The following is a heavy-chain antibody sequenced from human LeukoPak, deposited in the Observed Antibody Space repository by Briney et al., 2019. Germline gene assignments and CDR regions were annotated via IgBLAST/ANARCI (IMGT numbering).Heavy chain of an antibody. Sequence: GGSLRLSCAASGFTFSSYWMSWVRQAPGKGLEWVANIKQDGSEKHYLGSVKGRFTISRDNGKNSLYLQMNSLRVEDTAVYSCARAYSSSWYFGYWGQGTLVTVSS. CDR3: ARAYSSSWYFGY. CDR1: GFTFSSYW. V-gene: IGHV3-7*01. J-gene: IGHJ4*02. CDR2: IKQDGSEK. D-gene: IGHD6-13*01.